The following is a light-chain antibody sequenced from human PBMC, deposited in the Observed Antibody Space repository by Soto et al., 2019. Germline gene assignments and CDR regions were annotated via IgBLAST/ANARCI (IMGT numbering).Light chain of an antibody. CDR2: GAS. Sequence: EIVVTQSPATLSVSPGERATLSCRASQSIGNHLAWYQQKPGQAPRLLIYGASTRATTIPARFSGSGSGTDFTLTNSSLQSGDFAVYYCQQYRAWPLSFGGGTKVEIK. V-gene: IGKV3D-15*01. J-gene: IGKJ4*01. CDR3: QQYRAWPLS. CDR1: QSIGNH.